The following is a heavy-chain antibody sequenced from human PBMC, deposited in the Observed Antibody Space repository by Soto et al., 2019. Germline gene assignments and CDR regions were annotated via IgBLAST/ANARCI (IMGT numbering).Heavy chain of an antibody. D-gene: IGHD2-15*01. J-gene: IGHJ4*02. CDR2: IHYSGST. CDR1: GDSISITSYY. Sequence: QLQLQESGPGLVKPSETLSLTCTVSGDSISITSYYWGWVRQPPGKGLEWIGSIHYSGSTHYNPSPQSRVTISGDASKKQFSLKLRSVTAADTAVYYVASTKDETLYFDYWGQGTLVTVSS. CDR3: ASTKDETLYFDY. V-gene: IGHV4-39*01.